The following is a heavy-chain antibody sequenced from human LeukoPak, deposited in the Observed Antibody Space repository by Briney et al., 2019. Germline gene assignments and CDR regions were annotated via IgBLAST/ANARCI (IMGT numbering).Heavy chain of an antibody. CDR1: GFTFSSYA. V-gene: IGHV3-23*01. CDR2: ISGSGSST. D-gene: IGHD3-22*01. CDR3: AKGGSFYDSSGYADY. Sequence: GGSLRLSCAASGFTFSSYAMSWVRQAPGKGLEWVSAISGSGSSTYYADSVKGRFTISRDNSKNTLSLQMNSLRAEDTAVYYCAKGGSFYDSSGYADYWGQGTLVSVSS. J-gene: IGHJ4*02.